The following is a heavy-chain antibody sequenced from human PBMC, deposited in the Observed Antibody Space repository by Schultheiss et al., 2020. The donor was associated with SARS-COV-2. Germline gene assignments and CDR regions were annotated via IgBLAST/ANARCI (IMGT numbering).Heavy chain of an antibody. J-gene: IGHJ5*02. CDR3: ARDGRGGWELTADGNWFDP. D-gene: IGHD1-26*01. CDR2: IYTSGST. V-gene: IGHV4-4*07. Sequence: SETLSLTCTVSGGSISSYYWSWIRQPAGKGLEWIGRIYTSGSTNYNPSRKSRVTMSVDTSKNQFSLKLSSVTAADTAVYYCARDGRGGWELTADGNWFDPWGQGTLVTVSS. CDR1: GGSISSYY.